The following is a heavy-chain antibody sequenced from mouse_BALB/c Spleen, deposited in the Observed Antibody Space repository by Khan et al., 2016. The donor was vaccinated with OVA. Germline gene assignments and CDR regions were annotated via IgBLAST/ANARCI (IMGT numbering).Heavy chain of an antibody. V-gene: IGHV5-4*02. D-gene: IGHD1-1*02. J-gene: IGHJ3*01. CDR1: GFTFSDYY. CDR3: ARGFYGGLFTY. CDR2: ISDGGSYS. Sequence: EVELVESGGGLVKPGGSLKLSCAASGFTFSDYYMYWIRQTPEKRLEWVATISDGGSYSYYPDSVKGRFTISRDDVKSNLYLQMSSLKSEDTAMYYCARGFYGGLFTYWGQGTLVTVSA.